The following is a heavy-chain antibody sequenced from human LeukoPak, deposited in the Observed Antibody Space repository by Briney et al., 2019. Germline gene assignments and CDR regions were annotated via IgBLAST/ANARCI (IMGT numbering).Heavy chain of an antibody. D-gene: IGHD3-10*01. Sequence: PSETLSLTCTVSGYSIRSGYYWGWIRQPPGKGLEWIGSMYQSGSTFYNPSLRSRVTISIDTSKNQFSLKLSSVTAADTAIYYCARVPGPNWFDPWGQGTLVTVSS. CDR3: ARVPGPNWFDP. CDR1: GYSIRSGYY. J-gene: IGHJ5*02. CDR2: MYQSGST. V-gene: IGHV4-38-2*02.